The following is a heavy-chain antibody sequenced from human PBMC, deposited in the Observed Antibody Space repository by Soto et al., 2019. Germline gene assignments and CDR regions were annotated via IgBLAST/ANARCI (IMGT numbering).Heavy chain of an antibody. CDR3: ARDGRVVVNRYYYYGMDV. Sequence: ASVKVSCKASGGTFSSYAISWVRQAPGQGLEWMGGIIPIFGTANYAQKFQGRVTITADESTSTAYMELSSLRSEDTAVYYCARDGRVVVNRYYYYGMDVWGQGTTVTVSS. D-gene: IGHD3-10*01. CDR1: GGTFSSYA. J-gene: IGHJ6*02. V-gene: IGHV1-69*13. CDR2: IIPIFGTA.